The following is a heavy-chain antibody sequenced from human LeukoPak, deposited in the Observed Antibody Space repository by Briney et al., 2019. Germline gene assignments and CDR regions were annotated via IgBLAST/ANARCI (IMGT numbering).Heavy chain of an antibody. D-gene: IGHD2-2*01. CDR3: ARMSSYCDY. CDR2: IKPDGSEK. CDR1: GFTFSSHH. Sequence: GGSLRLSCVASGFTFSSHHMNWVRQTPGKGLESVATIKPDGSEKYYVDSVKGRFTISRDNAKSSLYLQMDSLRAEDTGVYFCARMSSYCDYWGQGTLVTVSS. V-gene: IGHV3-7*01. J-gene: IGHJ4*02.